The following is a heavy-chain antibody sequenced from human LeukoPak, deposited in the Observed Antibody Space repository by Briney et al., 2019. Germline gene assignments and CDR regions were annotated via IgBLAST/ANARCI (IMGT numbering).Heavy chain of an antibody. V-gene: IGHV3-74*01. CDR3: ARDAVDTANAV. CDR2: INSDGSIT. D-gene: IGHD5-18*01. Sequence: GGSLRLSCAASGFTFTTYWMHWVRQAPGKGLVWVSHINSDGSITSYADSVKGRFAISRDNAKNTLYLQMNSLRAEDTAVYYCARDAVDTANAVWGQGTTVTVSS. CDR1: GFTFTTYW. J-gene: IGHJ6*02.